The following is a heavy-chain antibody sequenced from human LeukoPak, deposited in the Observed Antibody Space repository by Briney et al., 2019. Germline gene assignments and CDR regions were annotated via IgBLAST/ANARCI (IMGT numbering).Heavy chain of an antibody. J-gene: IGHJ4*02. CDR1: GGSISSSSYY. CDR3: ARRPLTYYYGSGRSPFDY. CDR2: IYYSGGT. Sequence: SETLSLTCNVPGGSISSSSYYGGGMREPPGKGLEGVGGIYYSGGTYYNPSLNGRVTIYVYRSNNQFSLKLSSVTAADTAVYYCARRPLTYYYGSGRSPFDYWGQGILVTVSP. D-gene: IGHD3-10*01. V-gene: IGHV4-39*01.